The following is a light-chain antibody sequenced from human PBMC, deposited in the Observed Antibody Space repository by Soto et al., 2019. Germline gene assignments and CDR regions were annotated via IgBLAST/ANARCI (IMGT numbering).Light chain of an antibody. V-gene: IGKV1-5*01. Sequence: DIQMTQSPSTLSATAGDRVTMTCRASQSISSWLAWYQHKPGKAPKLLIYDASNLDSGVPSRFSGSGSGTEFTLTISSLQPEDFATYYCLQHNSYPRTFGQGTKVDIK. CDR3: LQHNSYPRT. CDR1: QSISSW. J-gene: IGKJ1*01. CDR2: DAS.